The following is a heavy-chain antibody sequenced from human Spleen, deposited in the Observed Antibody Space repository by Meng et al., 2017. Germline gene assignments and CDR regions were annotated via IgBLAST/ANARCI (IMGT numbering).Heavy chain of an antibody. J-gene: IGHJ4*02. CDR2: IYYSGST. CDR3: ARGYCSAGTCYPSNY. Sequence: LQLQGAGPGLVKPSETLSLTCTVSGGSISSSSYYWGWIRQPPGKGLEWIGTIYYSGSTYYNPSLKSRVTISVDTSKNQFSLKLSSVTAADTAVYYCARGYCSAGTCYPSNYWGQGILVTVSS. D-gene: IGHD2-15*01. V-gene: IGHV4-39*07. CDR1: GGSISSSSYY.